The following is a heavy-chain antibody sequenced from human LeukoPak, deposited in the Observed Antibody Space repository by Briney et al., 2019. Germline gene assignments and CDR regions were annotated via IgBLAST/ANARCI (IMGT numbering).Heavy chain of an antibody. Sequence: GGSLRLSCAASGLSFASFAMGWVRQPPGKGLEWVSTISDSGGRTHYADSVQGRFTISRDNSKNTLYLQINNLRAEDTAIYYCDAADFWGQGTLVTVSS. V-gene: IGHV3-23*01. D-gene: IGHD6-13*01. CDR2: ISDSGGRT. CDR3: DAADF. CDR1: GLSFASFA. J-gene: IGHJ4*02.